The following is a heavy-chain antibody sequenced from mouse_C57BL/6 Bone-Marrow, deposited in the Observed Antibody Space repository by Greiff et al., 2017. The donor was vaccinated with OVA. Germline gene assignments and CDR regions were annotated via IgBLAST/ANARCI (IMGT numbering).Heavy chain of an antibody. CDR3: AYSFY. J-gene: IGHJ2*01. Sequence: QVQLQQSGAELVRPGASVKLSCKASGYTFTSYGISWVKQRPGQGLEWIGEIYPGSGSTYYNEKFKGKATLTADKSSSTAYMELRSLTSEDSAVYFCAYSFYWGQGTTLTVSS. D-gene: IGHD2-1*01. CDR1: GYTFTSYG. V-gene: IGHV1-81*01. CDR2: IYPGSGST.